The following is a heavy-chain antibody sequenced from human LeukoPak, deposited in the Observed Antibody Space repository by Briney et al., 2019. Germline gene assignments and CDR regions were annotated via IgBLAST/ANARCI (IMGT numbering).Heavy chain of an antibody. J-gene: IGHJ3*02. CDR3: ARAGTYDSSGFDAPDI. CDR1: GFTFSNHA. V-gene: IGHV3-23*01. D-gene: IGHD3-22*01. CDR2: ISGYGDIT. Sequence: GGSLRLSCTASGFTFSNHAISWVRQAPGRGLEWVSVISGYGDITYYADSVKGRFTISRDNSKNTLYLQMNSLRAEDTAVYYCARAGTYDSSGFDAPDIWGQGTMVTVSS.